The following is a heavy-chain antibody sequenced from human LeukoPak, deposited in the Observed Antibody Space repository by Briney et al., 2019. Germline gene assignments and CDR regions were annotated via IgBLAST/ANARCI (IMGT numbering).Heavy chain of an antibody. Sequence: SVKVSCKASGYTFTSYGISWVRQAPGQGLEWMGGIIPIFGTANYAQKFQGRVTITADESTSTAYMVLSSLRSEDTAVYYCARQKTYYYDSSGYYNPKNYYYYMDVWGKGTTVTVSS. CDR2: IIPIFGTA. V-gene: IGHV1-69*13. CDR3: ARQKTYYYDSSGYYNPKNYYYYMDV. D-gene: IGHD3-22*01. J-gene: IGHJ6*03. CDR1: GYTFTSYG.